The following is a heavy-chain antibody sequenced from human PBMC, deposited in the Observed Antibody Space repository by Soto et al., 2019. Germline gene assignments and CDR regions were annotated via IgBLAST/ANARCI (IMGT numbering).Heavy chain of an antibody. V-gene: IGHV1-2*02. CDR1: GYTFTGYY. CDR2: INPNSGGT. D-gene: IGHD3-22*01. Sequence: AASVKVSCKASGYTFTGYYMHWVRQAPGQGLEWMGWINPNSGGTNYAQKFQGRVTMTRDTSISTAYMELSRLRSDDTAVYYCARALIVVVTSFDYWGQGALVTVSS. CDR3: ARALIVVVTSFDY. J-gene: IGHJ4*02.